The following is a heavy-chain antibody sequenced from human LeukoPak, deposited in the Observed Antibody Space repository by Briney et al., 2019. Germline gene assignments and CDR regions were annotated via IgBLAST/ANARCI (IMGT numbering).Heavy chain of an antibody. Sequence: GGSLRLSCAASGFTIDDYAMHWVRHAPGKGLEWVSGISWNSGSIGYADSVKGRFTISRDNAKNSLYLQMNSLRAEDTALYYCAKDGGMATASPFDYWGQGTLVTVSS. D-gene: IGHD5-24*01. CDR2: ISWNSGSI. V-gene: IGHV3-9*01. CDR1: GFTIDDYA. CDR3: AKDGGMATASPFDY. J-gene: IGHJ4*02.